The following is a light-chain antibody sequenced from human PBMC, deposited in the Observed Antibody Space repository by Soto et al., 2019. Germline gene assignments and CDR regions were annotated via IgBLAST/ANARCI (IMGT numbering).Light chain of an antibody. CDR1: QSVSSR. J-gene: IGKJ1*01. V-gene: IGKV3-15*01. CDR3: HHFHSWPRWT. CDR2: GAS. Sequence: EVVMTQSPDTLSVSPGARATLSCRASQSVSSRLAWYQQKPGQAPRLLIYGASTRATGVPARFSGSGSGTEVTLTISSLQSGDVAVYYCHHFHSWPRWTFGQGTRVEIK.